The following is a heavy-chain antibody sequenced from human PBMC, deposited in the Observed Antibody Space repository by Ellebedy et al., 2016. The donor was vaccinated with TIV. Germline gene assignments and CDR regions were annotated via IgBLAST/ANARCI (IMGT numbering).Heavy chain of an antibody. V-gene: IGHV3-23*01. Sequence: PGGSLRLSCAASGFTFSNYAMSWVSQAPGKGLQWVAGISGSGGSTYYAESVKGRFTISRDTSKNTGNLQMNSLRVEDTAIYYCAKDLFYDSFGPFDYWGQGTLVTVSS. CDR3: AKDLFYDSFGPFDY. D-gene: IGHD3-22*01. CDR1: GFTFSNYA. J-gene: IGHJ4*02. CDR2: ISGSGGST.